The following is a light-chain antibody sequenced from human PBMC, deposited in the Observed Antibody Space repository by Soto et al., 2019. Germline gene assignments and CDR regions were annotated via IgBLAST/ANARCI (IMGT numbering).Light chain of an antibody. V-gene: IGKV3-15*01. CDR1: QSVSSN. Sequence: IVMTQSPATLSVSPGERATLSCRASQSVSSNLAWYQQKPGQAPRLLIYDASTRATGIPARFSGSGSGTEFALTISNLQSEDFAVYYCQQYNSWLTFGGGTKVEIK. CDR2: DAS. J-gene: IGKJ4*01. CDR3: QQYNSWLT.